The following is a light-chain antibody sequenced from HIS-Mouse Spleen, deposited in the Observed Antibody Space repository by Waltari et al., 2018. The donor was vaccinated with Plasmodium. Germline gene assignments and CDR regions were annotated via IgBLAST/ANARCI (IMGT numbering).Light chain of an antibody. Sequence: QSALTQPASVSGSPGQSITISCTGTSSDVGSYNLVSWYQQHPGKAPKLMIYEGSKRPSGVSIRFSCSKSGTTASLTLSGLQAEDEADYYCCSYAGSSTFVFGGGTKLTVL. CDR3: CSYAGSSTFV. J-gene: IGLJ3*02. CDR2: EGS. V-gene: IGLV2-23*03. CDR1: SSDVGSYNL.